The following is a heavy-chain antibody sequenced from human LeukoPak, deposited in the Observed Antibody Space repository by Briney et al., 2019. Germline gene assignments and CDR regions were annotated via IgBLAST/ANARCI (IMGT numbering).Heavy chain of an antibody. J-gene: IGHJ6*02. Sequence: SETLSLTCAVYGGSFSGYYWSWIRQPPGKGLEWIGEINHSGSTNYNPSLKSRVTISVDTSKNQFSLKLSSVTAADTAVYYCARITGNYYYYYGMDVWGQGTTVTVSS. CDR1: GGSFSGYY. CDR3: ARITGNYYYYYGMDV. V-gene: IGHV4-34*01. CDR2: INHSGST. D-gene: IGHD1-20*01.